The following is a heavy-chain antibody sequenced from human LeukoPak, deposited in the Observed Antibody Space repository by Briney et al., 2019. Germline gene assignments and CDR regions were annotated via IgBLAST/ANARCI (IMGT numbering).Heavy chain of an antibody. J-gene: IGHJ6*02. Sequence: SETLSLTCTVSGGSINSGGYYWSWIRQHPGKGLEWIGYIYYSGSTYYNPSLKSRVTISVDTSKNQFSLKLSSVTAADTAVYYCARDRRYCSSTSCPDHGMDVWGQGTTVTVSS. D-gene: IGHD2-2*01. CDR1: GGSINSGGYY. V-gene: IGHV4-31*03. CDR2: IYYSGST. CDR3: ARDRRYCSSTSCPDHGMDV.